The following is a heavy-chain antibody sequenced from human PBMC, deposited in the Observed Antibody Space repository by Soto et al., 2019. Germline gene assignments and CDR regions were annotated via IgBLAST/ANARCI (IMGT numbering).Heavy chain of an antibody. CDR3: ARSITMIVVVIGFDY. V-gene: IGHV3-30-3*01. CDR1: GFTFSSYA. CDR2: ISYDGSNK. J-gene: IGHJ4*02. Sequence: GGSLRLSCAASGFTFSSYAMHWVHQAPGKGLEWVAVISYDGSNKYYADSVKGRFTISRDNSKNTLYLQMNSLRAEDTAVYYCARSITMIVVVIGFDYWGQGTLVTVYS. D-gene: IGHD3-22*01.